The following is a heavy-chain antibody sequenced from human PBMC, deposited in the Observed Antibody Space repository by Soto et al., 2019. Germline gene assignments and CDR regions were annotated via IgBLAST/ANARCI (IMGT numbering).Heavy chain of an antibody. D-gene: IGHD5-12*01. Sequence: EVQLLESGGNLVQPGGSLRLSCAASGFTFSNYGMNWVRQAPGKGLEWVSAISGGGTSPHYADSVKGRFTISRDNSKNTLYLQITTLRPDDTALYDCAKSGIVATMWTFSWFDSWGQGTLVTVSS. J-gene: IGHJ5*01. CDR2: ISGGGTSP. CDR3: AKSGIVATMWTFSWFDS. CDR1: GFTFSNYG. V-gene: IGHV3-23*01.